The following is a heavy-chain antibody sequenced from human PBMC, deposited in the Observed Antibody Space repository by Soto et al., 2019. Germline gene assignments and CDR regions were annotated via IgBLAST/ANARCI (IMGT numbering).Heavy chain of an antibody. Sequence: GTSVKVSCTDSGYTFTSYGISWVRQAPGQGLEWMGWISAYNGNTNYAQKLQGRVTMTTDTSTSTAYMELRSLRSDDTAVYYCARPDCSSTSCLDAFDIWGQGTMVTVSS. CDR1: GYTFTSYG. D-gene: IGHD2-2*01. CDR3: ARPDCSSTSCLDAFDI. CDR2: ISAYNGNT. J-gene: IGHJ3*02. V-gene: IGHV1-18*01.